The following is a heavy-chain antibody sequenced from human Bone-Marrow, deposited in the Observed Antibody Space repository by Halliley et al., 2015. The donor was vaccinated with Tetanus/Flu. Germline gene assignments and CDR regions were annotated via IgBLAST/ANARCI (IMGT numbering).Heavy chain of an antibody. CDR2: IYYSGNT. J-gene: IGHJ6*02. CDR3: ARDRVWSCMDV. Sequence: GLEWIGYIYYSGNTYYNPSLKSRISMSIDTSKNQFSLNLNSVTAADTAVYFCARDRVWSCMDVWSQGTTVTVSS. V-gene: IGHV4-30-4*01. D-gene: IGHD3-10*01.